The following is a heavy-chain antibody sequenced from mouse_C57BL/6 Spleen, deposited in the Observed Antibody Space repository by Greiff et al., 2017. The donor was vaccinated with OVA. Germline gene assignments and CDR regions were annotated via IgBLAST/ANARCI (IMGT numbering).Heavy chain of an antibody. V-gene: IGHV5-17*01. Sequence: EVQLVESGGGLVKPGGSLKLSCAASGFTFSDYGMHWVRQAPEQGLEWVAYISSGSSTIYYAATVQGRFTISRDNAKNTLFLQMTSLRSEDTAMYYCAKRGSSHYYAMDYWGQGTSVTVSS. D-gene: IGHD1-1*01. CDR3: AKRGSSHYYAMDY. J-gene: IGHJ4*01. CDR2: ISSGSSTI. CDR1: GFTFSDYG.